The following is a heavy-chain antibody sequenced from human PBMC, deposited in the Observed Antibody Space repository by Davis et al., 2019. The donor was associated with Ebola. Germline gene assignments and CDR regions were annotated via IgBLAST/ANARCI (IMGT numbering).Heavy chain of an antibody. D-gene: IGHD1-26*01. Sequence: GESLKISCAASGFTVSCNYMSWVRQAPGKGLEWVSVIYSGGSTYYADSVKGRFTISRDNSKNTLYLQMNSLRAEDTAVYYCAGMGARAYYYGMDVWGQGTTVTVSS. CDR3: AGMGARAYYYGMDV. V-gene: IGHV3-66*01. CDR1: GFTVSCNY. CDR2: IYSGGST. J-gene: IGHJ6*02.